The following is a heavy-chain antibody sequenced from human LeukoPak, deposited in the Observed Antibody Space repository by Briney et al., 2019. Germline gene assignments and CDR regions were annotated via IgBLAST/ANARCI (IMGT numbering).Heavy chain of an antibody. V-gene: IGHV3-23*01. CDR2: ISATGGTT. CDR1: GFTFSSYG. D-gene: IGHD7-27*01. Sequence: GGSLRLSSAASGFTFSSYGMSWVRQAPGKGLEWVSAISATGGTTYYADSVKGRFTISRDNSKNTLYLQMNSLRAEDTAVYYCARGHWGLDYWGRGTLVTVSS. CDR3: ARGHWGLDY. J-gene: IGHJ4*02.